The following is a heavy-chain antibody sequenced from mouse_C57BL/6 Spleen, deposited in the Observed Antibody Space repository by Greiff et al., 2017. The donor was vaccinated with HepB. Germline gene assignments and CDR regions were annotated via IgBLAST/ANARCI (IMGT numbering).Heavy chain of an antibody. CDR1: GYSITSGYG. D-gene: IGHD1-2*01. CDR3: ARTARIKY. J-gene: IGHJ2*01. Sequence: DVKLQESGPGLVKPSQSLSLTCTVTGYSITSGYGWNWIRQFPGNQLEWMGYISYSGSTNYNPSLKSRISITRDTSKNQFFLQLNSVTTEDTATYDCARTARIKYWGQGTTLTVSS. CDR2: ISYSGST. V-gene: IGHV3-2*02.